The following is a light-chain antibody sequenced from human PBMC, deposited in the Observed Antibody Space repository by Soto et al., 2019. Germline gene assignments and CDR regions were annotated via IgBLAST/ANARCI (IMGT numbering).Light chain of an antibody. CDR2: VTS. CDR3: QQRYSATRIT. V-gene: IGKV1-39*01. J-gene: IGKJ3*01. Sequence: IQMTQSPSSLSASVGDTVTITCRARQNIGNFVHWYQQQPGKAPKLVTYVTSTLQSGVPSRFRGSGAQTNFNFTLSRLQPDDIGTYCCQQRYSATRITFGPATKVDIK. CDR1: QNIGNF.